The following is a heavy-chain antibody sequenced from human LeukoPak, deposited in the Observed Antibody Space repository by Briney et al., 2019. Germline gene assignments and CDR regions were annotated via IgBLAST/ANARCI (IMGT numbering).Heavy chain of an antibody. Sequence: PGGSLRLSCTASGFTFGDYAMSWFRQAPGKGLEWVGFIRSKAYGGTTEYAASVKGRFTISRDDSKSIAYLQMNSLKTEDTAVYYCTRDKGLFGVAGTMRYYYYMDVWGKGTTVTISS. CDR3: TRDKGLFGVAGTMRYYYYMDV. CDR1: GFTFGDYA. V-gene: IGHV3-49*03. D-gene: IGHD6-19*01. CDR2: IRSKAYGGTT. J-gene: IGHJ6*03.